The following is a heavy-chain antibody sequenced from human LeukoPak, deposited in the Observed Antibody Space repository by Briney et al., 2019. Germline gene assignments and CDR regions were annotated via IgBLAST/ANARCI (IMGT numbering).Heavy chain of an antibody. V-gene: IGHV3-13*01. D-gene: IGHD3-22*01. Sequence: PGGSLRLSCAASGFTFSSYDMHWVRQATGKGLEWVSAIGTAGDTYYPGSVKGRFTISRDNAKNSLFLQMNTLRAEDTAVYYCARDKSDSRGWDFDSWGQGTLVTVSS. CDR2: IGTAGDT. CDR1: GFTFSSYD. CDR3: ARDKSDSRGWDFDS. J-gene: IGHJ4*02.